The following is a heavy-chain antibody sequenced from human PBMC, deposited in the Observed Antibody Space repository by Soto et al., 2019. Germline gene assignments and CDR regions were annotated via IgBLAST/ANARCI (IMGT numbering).Heavy chain of an antibody. Sequence: QVQLVQSGAEVKKPGSSVKVSCKASGGTFSSFAISWVRQAPGQGLEWMGGIIPIFGTTNYAQKFQGRVTITADESTSTAYMEVTTLRSEDTAVYYCARERDHTYDYWGQGTLVTVSS. CDR3: ARERDHTYDY. CDR2: IIPIFGTT. CDR1: GGTFSSFA. V-gene: IGHV1-69*01. J-gene: IGHJ4*02.